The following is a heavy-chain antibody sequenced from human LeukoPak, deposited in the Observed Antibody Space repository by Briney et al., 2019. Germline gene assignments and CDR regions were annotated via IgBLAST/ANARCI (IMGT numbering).Heavy chain of an antibody. V-gene: IGHV4-39*02. J-gene: IGHJ4*02. CDR3: ASSVWWPYYFDY. D-gene: IGHD4/OR15-4a*01. Sequence: PSETLSLTCTVSGGSIRGNGYYWGWLRQAPGKGLEWIGSIYYDGSTYYNPSLKSRVTISVDTPKNYFSLKPSSVTAADTAVYYCASSVWWPYYFDYWGQGTLVTVSS. CDR1: GGSIRGNGYY. CDR2: IYYDGST.